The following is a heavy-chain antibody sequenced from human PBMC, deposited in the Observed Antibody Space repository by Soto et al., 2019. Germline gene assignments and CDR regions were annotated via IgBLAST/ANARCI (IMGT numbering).Heavy chain of an antibody. CDR2: ISYDGTNK. Sequence: GGSLRLSCAASGFIFISYAMHWVRQAPGKGLEWVTIISYDGTNKYYADSVKGRFTISRDNSKNTLYLQLNSLRVDDTAIYYCASAPDVWGPGTTVTVSS. CDR1: GFIFISYA. CDR3: ASAPDV. V-gene: IGHV3-30-3*01. J-gene: IGHJ6*02.